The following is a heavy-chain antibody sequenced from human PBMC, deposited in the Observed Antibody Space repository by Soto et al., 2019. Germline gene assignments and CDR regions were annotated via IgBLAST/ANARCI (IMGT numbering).Heavy chain of an antibody. CDR1: VYTITSYS. CDR2: INAANGDT. D-gene: IGHD1-1*01. V-gene: IGHV1-3*01. J-gene: IGHJ5*02. CDR3: VRRHVSPTGIDWFDP. Sequence: SVKVTGNAAVYTITSYSMCWVRQATGQRLEWMGWINAANGDTKYSPKFQGRVTITRDTSASTAYMELSSLRSEDTAVYYCVRRHVSPTGIDWFDPWGQGTLVTVSS.